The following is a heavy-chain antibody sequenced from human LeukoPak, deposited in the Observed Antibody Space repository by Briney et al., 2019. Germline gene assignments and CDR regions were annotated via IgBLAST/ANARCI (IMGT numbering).Heavy chain of an antibody. J-gene: IGHJ5*02. V-gene: IGHV3-9*01. CDR3: AKSISGSTGWFDP. D-gene: IGHD2-15*01. CDR2: ISWNSGSI. Sequence: GGSLRLSCAAPGFTFDDYARHWARQAPGKGLEGVSGISWNSGSIGYADSVKGRFTISRDNAKNSLYLQMNSLRAEDTALYYCAKSISGSTGWFDPWGQGTLVTVSS. CDR1: GFTFDDYA.